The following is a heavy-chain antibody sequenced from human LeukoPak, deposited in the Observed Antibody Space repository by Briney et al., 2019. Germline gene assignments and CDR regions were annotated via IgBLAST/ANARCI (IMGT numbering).Heavy chain of an antibody. D-gene: IGHD6-13*01. Sequence: PSETLSLTCTVSGGSISSYYWSWIRQPPGKGLEWIGYIYYSGSTNYNPSLKSRVTISVDTSKNQFSLKLSSVTAADTAVYYCARESYSSSWYYGNWFDPWGQGTLVTVSS. J-gene: IGHJ5*02. CDR2: IYYSGST. CDR1: GGSISSYY. CDR3: ARESYSSSWYYGNWFDP. V-gene: IGHV4-59*01.